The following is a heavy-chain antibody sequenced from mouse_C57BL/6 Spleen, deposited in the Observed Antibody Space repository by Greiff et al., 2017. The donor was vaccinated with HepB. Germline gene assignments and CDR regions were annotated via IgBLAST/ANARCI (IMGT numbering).Heavy chain of an antibody. CDR2: IYPGDGDT. CDR3: ARSGITTVVATPFAY. D-gene: IGHD1-1*01. V-gene: IGHV1-82*01. Sequence: QVQLQQSGPELVKPGASVKISCKASGYAFSISWMNWVKQRPGKGLEWIGRIYPGDGDTNYNGKFKGKATLTADKSSSTAYMQLSSLTSEDSAVYFCARSGITTVVATPFAYWGQGTLVTVSA. CDR1: GYAFSISW. J-gene: IGHJ3*01.